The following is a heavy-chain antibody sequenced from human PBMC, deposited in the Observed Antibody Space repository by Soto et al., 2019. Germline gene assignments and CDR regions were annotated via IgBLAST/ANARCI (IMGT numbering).Heavy chain of an antibody. CDR2: IIPIFGTA. D-gene: IGHD2-15*01. Sequence: SVKVSCKASGGTFSSYAISWVRQAPGQGLEWMGGIIPIFGTANYAQKFQGRVTITADESTSTAYMELSSLRSEDTAVYYCASIGYCSGGSCPTSYYGMDVWGLG. CDR3: ASIGYCSGGSCPTSYYGMDV. J-gene: IGHJ6*02. CDR1: GGTFSSYA. V-gene: IGHV1-69*13.